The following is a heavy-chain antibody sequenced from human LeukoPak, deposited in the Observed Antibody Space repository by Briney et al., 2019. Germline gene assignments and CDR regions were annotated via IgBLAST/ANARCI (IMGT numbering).Heavy chain of an antibody. D-gene: IGHD3-22*01. CDR3: ASLYYYDSSDAFDI. J-gene: IGHJ3*02. V-gene: IGHV1-2*02. CDR2: INPNSGGT. Sequence: ASVKVSCKASGYTFTGYYMHWVRQAPGQGLEWMEWINPNSGGTNYAQKFQGRVTMTRDTSISTAYMELSRLRSDDTAVYYCASLYYYDSSDAFDIWGQGTMVTVSS. CDR1: GYTFTGYY.